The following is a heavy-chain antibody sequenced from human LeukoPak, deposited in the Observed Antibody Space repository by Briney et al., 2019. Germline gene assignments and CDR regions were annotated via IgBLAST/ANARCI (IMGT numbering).Heavy chain of an antibody. CDR2: IYTSGST. J-gene: IGHJ3*02. V-gene: IGHV4-61*02. CDR1: GDSISSGSYY. CDR3: ARRGDI. Sequence: SETLSLTCTDSGDSISSGSYYWSWIRQPAGKGLEWIGRIYTSGSTNYNPSLKSRVTISLDTSKNQFSLKLSSVTAADTAVYFCARRGDIWGQGTMVTVSS.